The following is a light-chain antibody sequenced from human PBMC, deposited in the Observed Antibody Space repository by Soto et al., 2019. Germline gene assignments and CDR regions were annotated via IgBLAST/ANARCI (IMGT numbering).Light chain of an antibody. V-gene: IGKV4-1*01. CDR2: WAS. Sequence: DIVMTQSPKSLAVSLGERATINCKSSQSVLYSSNNKNLIAWYQQKPGQPPKLLIYWASTRESGVPNRFSGXXXXXXXTXTISSLQAEDVAVYYCQQYYSPPRYTFGQGTKLEI. CDR1: QSVLYSSNNKNL. J-gene: IGKJ2*01. CDR3: QQYYSPPRYT.